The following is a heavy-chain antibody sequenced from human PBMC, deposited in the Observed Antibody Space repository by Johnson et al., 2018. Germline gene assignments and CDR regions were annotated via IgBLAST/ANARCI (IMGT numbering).Heavy chain of an antibody. Sequence: VQLVQSGGGVVQPGRSLRLSCAASGFTFSSYAMHWVRQAPGKGLEWVSYLSGSGGSTYYADSVKGRFTISRDNSKNTLYLQMNSLRAEDTAVYYCFFFVRGNRGVVTAHAIPYYYYGMDVWGQGTTVTVSS. CDR3: FFFVRGNRGVVTAHAIPYYYYGMDV. J-gene: IGHJ6*02. CDR2: LSGSGGST. V-gene: IGHV3-23*04. D-gene: IGHD2-21*02. CDR1: GFTFSSYA.